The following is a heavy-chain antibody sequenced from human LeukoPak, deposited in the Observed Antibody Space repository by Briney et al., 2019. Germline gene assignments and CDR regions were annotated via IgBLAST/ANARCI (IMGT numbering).Heavy chain of an antibody. J-gene: IGHJ4*02. CDR1: GGSINDYY. CDR3: ARRPEYYYDSSGYYYKFDY. CDR2: ISYTGST. V-gene: IGHV4-59*01. D-gene: IGHD3-22*01. Sequence: SEALSLTCTVSGGSINDYYWSWIRQPPGRGLEWIGDISYTGSTNSNPSLKSRITMSVDTSKKQFSLKLRSVTAADTAVYYCARRPEYYYDSSGYYYKFDYWGQGTLVTVSS.